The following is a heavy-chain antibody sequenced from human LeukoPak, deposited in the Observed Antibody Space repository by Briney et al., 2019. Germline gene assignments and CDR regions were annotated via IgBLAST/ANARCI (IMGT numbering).Heavy chain of an antibody. CDR1: GGSISSSNW. D-gene: IGHD4-23*01. J-gene: IGHJ4*02. CDR2: VYHSGSS. Sequence: SETLSLTCAVSGGSISSSNWWSWVRQPPGKGLEWIGKVYHSGSSNYNPSLKSRVTMSVDKSKNQFSLNLSSVTAADTAVYYCLYGGNSGDWVYWGQGTLVTVSS. CDR3: LYGGNSGDWVY. V-gene: IGHV4-4*02.